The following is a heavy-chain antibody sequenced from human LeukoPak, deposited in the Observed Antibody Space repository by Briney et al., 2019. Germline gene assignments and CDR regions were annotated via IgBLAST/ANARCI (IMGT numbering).Heavy chain of an antibody. CDR1: GGTFSSYA. CDR3: ARLGVVAATRGAFDI. J-gene: IGHJ3*02. Sequence: ASVKVSCKASGGTFSSYAISWVRQAPGQGLEWMGGIIPIFGTANYAQKFQGRVTITTDESTSTAYMELSSLRSEDTAVYYCARLGVVAATRGAFDIWGQGTMVTVSS. D-gene: IGHD2-15*01. V-gene: IGHV1-69*05. CDR2: IIPIFGTA.